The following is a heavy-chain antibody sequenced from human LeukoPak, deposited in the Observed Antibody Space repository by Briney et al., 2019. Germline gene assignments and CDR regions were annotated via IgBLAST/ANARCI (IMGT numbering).Heavy chain of an antibody. J-gene: IGHJ4*02. V-gene: IGHV4-31*03. CDR1: GGSISSGGYY. CDR2: IYYSGST. D-gene: IGHD3-10*01. Sequence: SETLSLTCTVSGGSISSGGYYWSWIRQHPGKGLEWIGYIYYSGSTYYNPSLKSRVTISVDTSKNQFSLKLSSVTAADTAVYYCTTYYYGSGSYGDYWGQGTLVTVSS. CDR3: TTYYYGSGSYGDY.